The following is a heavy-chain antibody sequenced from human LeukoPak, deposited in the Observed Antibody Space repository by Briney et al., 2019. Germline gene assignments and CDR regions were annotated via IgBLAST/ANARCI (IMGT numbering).Heavy chain of an antibody. CDR1: GFTFSGSG. J-gene: IGHJ4*02. V-gene: IGHV3-73*01. D-gene: IGHD6-6*01. CDR2: IRNKDQSYAT. CDR3: TNLAVRLTETDY. Sequence: GGSLRLSCAASGFTFSGSGIHWVRQASGKGLEWVGRIRNKDQSYATAYGASVKGRFTISRDDSKNTAYLHMNSLKTEDTAVYYCTNLAVRLTETDYWGQGTLVTVSA.